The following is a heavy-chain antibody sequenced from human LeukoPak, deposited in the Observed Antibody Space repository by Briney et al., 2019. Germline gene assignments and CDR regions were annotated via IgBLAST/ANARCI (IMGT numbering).Heavy chain of an antibody. CDR1: GFTFSSYA. CDR3: AKIVGDTSGFDY. J-gene: IGHJ4*02. D-gene: IGHD3-16*01. Sequence: GGSLRLSCAASGFTFSSYAMSWVRQAPGKGLEWVSAISGSGGSTYYADSVKGRFTISRDNSKNTMYLQMNSLRADDTAVYYCAKIVGDTSGFDYWGQGTLVTVSA. V-gene: IGHV3-23*01. CDR2: ISGSGGST.